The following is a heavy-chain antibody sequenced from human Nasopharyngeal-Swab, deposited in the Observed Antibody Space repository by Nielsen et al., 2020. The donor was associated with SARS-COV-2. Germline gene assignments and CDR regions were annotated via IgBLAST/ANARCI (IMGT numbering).Heavy chain of an antibody. CDR1: GYIFTGYY. J-gene: IGHJ6*02. V-gene: IGHV1-2*06. CDR3: ARDHGPYYYYGMDV. Sequence: ASVKVSCKASGYIFTGYYMHWVRQAPGQGLEWMGRTNPNSGGTNYAQKFQGRVTMTRDTTISTAYMELSRLRSDDTAVYYCARDHGPYYYYGMDVWGQGTTVTVSS. CDR2: TNPNSGGT.